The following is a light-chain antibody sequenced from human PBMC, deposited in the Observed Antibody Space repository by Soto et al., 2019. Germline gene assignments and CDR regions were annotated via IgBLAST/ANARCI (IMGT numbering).Light chain of an antibody. V-gene: IGKV1-5*01. CDR3: QQYKTYRGI. Sequence: DIQMTQSPSTLSASVGDRVTITCRSSQSISHWLAWYQQKPGKAPTLLIYDASSLHNGVPSRFSGSGSGTEFTLTISSLQPDDFATYYCQQYKTYRGIFGGGTKVEIK. J-gene: IGKJ4*01. CDR2: DAS. CDR1: QSISHW.